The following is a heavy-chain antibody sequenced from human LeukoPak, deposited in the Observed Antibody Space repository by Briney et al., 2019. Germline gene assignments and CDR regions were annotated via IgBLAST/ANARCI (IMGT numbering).Heavy chain of an antibody. J-gene: IGHJ4*02. V-gene: IGHV1-69*01. CDR2: IIPIFGTA. CDR3: AVEGLRPHRSPLDY. D-gene: IGHD5-12*01. Sequence: GASLKVSCKASGGTFSSYAISWVRQAPGQGLEWMGEIIPIFGTANYAQKFQGRVTITADESTSTAHMELSSLRSEDTAVYYCAVEGLRPHRSPLDYWAQGTLVTVSS. CDR1: GGTFSSYA.